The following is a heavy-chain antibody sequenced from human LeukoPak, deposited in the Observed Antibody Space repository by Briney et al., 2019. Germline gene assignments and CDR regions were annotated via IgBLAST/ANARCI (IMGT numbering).Heavy chain of an antibody. D-gene: IGHD6-13*01. CDR1: GFTFSAYW. J-gene: IGHJ4*02. Sequence: GGSLRLSCAASGFTFSAYWMHWVRQAPGMGLVWVSRIDDDGSGASYADSVKGRFTISRDNAKNTLYLQMNSLRAEDTAVYYCARDLFAGYSSSWYTSFPFDYWGQGTLVTVSS. CDR3: ARDLFAGYSSSWYTSFPFDY. V-gene: IGHV3-74*01. CDR2: IDDDGSGA.